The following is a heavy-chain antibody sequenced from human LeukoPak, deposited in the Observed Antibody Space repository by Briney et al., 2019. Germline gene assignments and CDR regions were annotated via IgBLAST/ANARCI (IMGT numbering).Heavy chain of an antibody. CDR2: IIPIFGTA. V-gene: IGHV1-69*13. CDR1: GGTFSSYA. CDR3: ARAYDDYGDQFYYYYYMDV. D-gene: IGHD4-17*01. J-gene: IGHJ6*03. Sequence: SVKVSCKASGGTFSSYAISWVRQAPGQGLEWMGGIIPIFGTANYAQKFQGRVTITADESTSTAYMELSSLRSEDTAVYYCARAYDDYGDQFYYYYYMDVWGKGTTVTISS.